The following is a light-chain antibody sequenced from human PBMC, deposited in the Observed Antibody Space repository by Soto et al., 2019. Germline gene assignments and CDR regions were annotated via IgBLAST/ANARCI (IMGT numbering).Light chain of an antibody. CDR3: QHYGSPLT. V-gene: IGKV3-20*01. J-gene: IGKJ4*01. CDR1: QSVGSN. Sequence: EIVMTQSPVTLSVSPGESATLSCRASQSVGSNLAWYQQRPGQAPRLLIYGASTRATGIPVRFSGSGSGTDFTLTISRLEPEDFAVYYCQHYGSPLTFGGGTKVDIK. CDR2: GAS.